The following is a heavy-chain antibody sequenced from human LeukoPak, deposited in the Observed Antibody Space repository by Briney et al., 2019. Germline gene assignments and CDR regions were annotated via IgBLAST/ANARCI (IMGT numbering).Heavy chain of an antibody. CDR1: GFTFSSYS. J-gene: IGHJ6*03. CDR2: ISSSSSYI. D-gene: IGHD5/OR15-5a*01. V-gene: IGHV3-21*01. CDR3: ARGVPLYYYYMDV. Sequence: GGSLRLSCAASGFTFSSYSMNWVRQAPGKGLEWVSSISSSSSYIYYADSVKGRFTISRDNAKNSLYLQMNSLRAEDTAVYHCARGVPLYYYYMDVWGKGTTVTVSS.